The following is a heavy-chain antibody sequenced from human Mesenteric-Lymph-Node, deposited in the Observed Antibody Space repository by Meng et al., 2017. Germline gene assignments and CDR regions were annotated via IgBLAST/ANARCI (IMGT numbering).Heavy chain of an antibody. CDR3: ANRGNPYLDC. J-gene: IGHJ4*02. V-gene: IGHV1-18*01. Sequence: QLVESGAEGKKPGASVKVSCTASGYTLTSDGFSWVRQAPGQGLEWMGWINRYNGNTDYAQKFQGRVTMTTDTSTSTAYMALRSLKSDDTAVYYCANRGNPYLDCWGQGTLVTVSS. CDR1: GYTLTSDG. CDR2: INRYNGNT.